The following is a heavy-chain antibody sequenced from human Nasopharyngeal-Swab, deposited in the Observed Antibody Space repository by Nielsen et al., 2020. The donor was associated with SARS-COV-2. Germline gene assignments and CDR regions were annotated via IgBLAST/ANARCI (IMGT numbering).Heavy chain of an antibody. J-gene: IGHJ4*02. D-gene: IGHD6-6*01. Sequence: GGSLRLSCAASGFIVINTYLSWVRQAPGKGLEWVSLIYSGGNTYYADSVKGRFTISRDTSKNTLYLQMNSLRTEDTAIYYCARGKYRITEFHYWGQGTLVTVSS. CDR3: ARGKYRITEFHY. CDR1: GFIVINTY. CDR2: IYSGGNT. V-gene: IGHV3-66*02.